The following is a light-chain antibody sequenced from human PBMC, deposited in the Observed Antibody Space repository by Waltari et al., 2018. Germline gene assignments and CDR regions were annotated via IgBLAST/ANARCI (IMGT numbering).Light chain of an antibody. J-gene: IGKJ2*01. CDR3: QQSYSTPLYT. CDR1: QNIKTY. Sequence: DIQVTQSPSSLSAAIGDRVTISCRTSQNIKTYLNWYLQKPGKAPKLLIYAASPLLSGVPTRFSGSGSGTDFTLTISSVQVEDVATYFCQQSYSTPLYTTGQGTKIEIK. CDR2: AAS. V-gene: IGKV1-39*01.